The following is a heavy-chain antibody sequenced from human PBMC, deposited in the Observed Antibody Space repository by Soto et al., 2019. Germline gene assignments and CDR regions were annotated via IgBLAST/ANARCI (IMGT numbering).Heavy chain of an antibody. V-gene: IGHV1-8*01. D-gene: IGHD3-16*01. Sequence: ASVKVSCKASGYSFTNNDVSWVRQATGQGLEWMGWMNPGSGDTGYAQKFQGRVTMTRDISIATAYMELSSLRSDDTAIYYCARMETFGWLNWLDPWGQGTMVTV. CDR3: ARMETFGWLNWLDP. CDR1: GYSFTNND. CDR2: MNPGSGDT. J-gene: IGHJ5*02.